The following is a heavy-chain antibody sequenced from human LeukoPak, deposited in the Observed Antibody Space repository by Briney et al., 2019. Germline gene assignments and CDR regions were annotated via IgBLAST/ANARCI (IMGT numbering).Heavy chain of an antibody. CDR1: GFTFSSYW. V-gene: IGHV3-7*01. CDR2: IKQDGSEK. D-gene: IGHD3-9*01. CDR3: AKGTYYDILTGQGFDY. Sequence: GGSLRLSCAASGFTFSSYWMSWVRQAPGKGLEWVANIKQDGSEKYYADSVKGRFTVSRDNSKNTLYLQMNSLRAEDTAVHYCAKGTYYDILTGQGFDYWGQGTLVTVSS. J-gene: IGHJ4*02.